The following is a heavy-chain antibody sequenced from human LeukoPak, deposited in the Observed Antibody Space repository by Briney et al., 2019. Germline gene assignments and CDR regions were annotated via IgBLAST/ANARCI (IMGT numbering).Heavy chain of an antibody. D-gene: IGHD2-21*02. CDR1: GYTFTSYG. CDR3: ARDPYCGGDCSRYYYYYYGMDV. V-gene: IGHV1-18*01. CDR2: ISAYNGNT. Sequence: ASVKVSCKASGYTFTSYGISWVRQAPGQGLEWMGWISAYNGNTNYAQKLQGRVTMTTDTSTSTAYMELRSLRSDDTAVYYCARDPYCGGDCSRYYYYYYGMDVWGQGTTVTVSS. J-gene: IGHJ6*02.